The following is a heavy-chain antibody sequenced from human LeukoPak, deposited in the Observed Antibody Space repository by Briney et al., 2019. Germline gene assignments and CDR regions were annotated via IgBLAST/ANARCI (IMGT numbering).Heavy chain of an antibody. J-gene: IGHJ4*02. CDR1: GFTFSHHG. Sequence: GGSLRLSCAASGFTFSHHGMSWVRQGPGKGLEWVSAISVSGNTYHSDSVKGRFTISRDNSKNTLYLQMNRLRAEDAAVYYCAKAPVTTCSGAYCYPFDYWGQGTLVTVSS. D-gene: IGHD2-21*01. CDR2: ISVSGNT. CDR3: AKAPVTTCSGAYCYPFDY. V-gene: IGHV3-23*01.